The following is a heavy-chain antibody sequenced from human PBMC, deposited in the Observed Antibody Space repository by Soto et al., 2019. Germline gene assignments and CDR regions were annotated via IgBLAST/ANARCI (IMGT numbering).Heavy chain of an antibody. D-gene: IGHD6-19*01. CDR3: ARDRRGVAGTARAFDT. V-gene: IGHV3-48*02. CDR2: ISSGSVSI. J-gene: IGHJ3*02. CDR1: GFPFDLFN. Sequence: EVQLVESGGGFVQPGGSLRLSCVASGFPFDLFNMNWVRQAPGKGLEWVSYISSGSVSIYYADSVKGRFTISRDNARNSLYLQMNSLRDEDTALYCCARDRRGVAGTARAFDTWGQGTMVTVSS.